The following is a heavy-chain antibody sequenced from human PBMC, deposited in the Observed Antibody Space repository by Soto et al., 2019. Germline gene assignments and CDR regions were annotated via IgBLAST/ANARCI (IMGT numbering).Heavy chain of an antibody. CDR1: GFISRSYW. CDR2: INGDGRST. D-gene: IGHD2-2*01. J-gene: IGHJ3*02. Sequence: PGGSLRLSCAASGFISRSYWMHWVRQVPGKGLVRVSRINGDGRSTSYADSVKGRFTISRDNAKNTLYLQMNSLRADDTAVYYCARAQYLADDAFDIWGQGAMVTVSS. V-gene: IGHV3-74*01. CDR3: ARAQYLADDAFDI.